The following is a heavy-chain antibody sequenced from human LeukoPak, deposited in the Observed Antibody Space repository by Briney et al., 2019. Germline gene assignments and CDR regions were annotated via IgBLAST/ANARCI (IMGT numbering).Heavy chain of an antibody. V-gene: IGHV3-7*01. J-gene: IGHJ4*02. CDR2: IKQDGSEK. CDR3: ARETRIAYYDFWSGYQYFDY. Sequence: PGGSLRLSCAASGFTFSSYWMSWVRQAPGKGLEWVANIKQDGSEKYYVDSVKGRFTISRDNAKNSLYLQMNSLRAEDTAVYYCARETRIAYYDFWSGYQYFDYWGQGTLVTVSS. CDR1: GFTFSSYW. D-gene: IGHD3-3*01.